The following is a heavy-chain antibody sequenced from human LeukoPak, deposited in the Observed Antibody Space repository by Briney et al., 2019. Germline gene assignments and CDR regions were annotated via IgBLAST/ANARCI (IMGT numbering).Heavy chain of an antibody. CDR2: INHSGST. CDR3: ARETVVVTARDAFDI. CDR1: GGSFGGYY. J-gene: IGHJ3*02. Sequence: PSETLSLTCAVYGGSFGGYYWSWIRQPPGEGLEWIGEINHSGSTNYNPSLKSRVTISVDTSKNQFSLKLSSVTAADTAVYYCARETVVVTARDAFDIWGQGTMVTVSS. D-gene: IGHD2-21*02. V-gene: IGHV4-34*01.